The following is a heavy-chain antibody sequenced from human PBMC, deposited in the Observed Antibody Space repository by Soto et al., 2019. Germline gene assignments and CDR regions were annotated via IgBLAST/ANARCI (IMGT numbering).Heavy chain of an antibody. V-gene: IGHV4-59*01. CDR3: ARVLFGVGYYYYYGMDV. CDR2: IYYSGST. Sequence: PSETLSLTCTASGGSISSYYRSWIRQPPGKGLEWIGYIYYSGSTNYNPSLKSRVTISVDTSKNQFSLKLSSVTAADTAVYYCARVLFGVGYYYYYGMDVWGQGTTVTVSS. CDR1: GGSISSYY. J-gene: IGHJ6*02. D-gene: IGHD3-3*01.